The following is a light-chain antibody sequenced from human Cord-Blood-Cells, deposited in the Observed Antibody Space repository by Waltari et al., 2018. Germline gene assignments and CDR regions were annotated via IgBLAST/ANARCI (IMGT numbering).Light chain of an antibody. CDR3: CSYAGSSTYVV. CDR1: SSDVGSSNL. V-gene: IGLV2-23*02. Sequence: QSPLTQPGSGSGTPGQSLPISCTRTSSDVGSSNLSSWYQQHPGNAPKLMIYEVSKRPSGGSKRCSGAKYGNTASLTIAGLHAEDEAEYYCCSYAGSSTYVVCGGGTKLTVL. CDR2: EVS. J-gene: IGLJ2*01.